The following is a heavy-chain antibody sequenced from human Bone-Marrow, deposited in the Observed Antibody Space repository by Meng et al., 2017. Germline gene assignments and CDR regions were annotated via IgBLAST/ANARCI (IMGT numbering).Heavy chain of an antibody. J-gene: IGHJ4*02. CDR3: ARHDYDSSGYYYS. Sequence: GGSLRLSCAASGFTFSQFDMHWVRLVTGKGLEWVSAIGLRGDTHYSDSVKGRFTISREDAKNSLYLQMNSLRAEDTAVYYCARHDYDSSGYYYSWGQGTLVTVSS. D-gene: IGHD3-22*01. V-gene: IGHV3-13*01. CDR2: IGLRGDT. CDR1: GFTFSQFD.